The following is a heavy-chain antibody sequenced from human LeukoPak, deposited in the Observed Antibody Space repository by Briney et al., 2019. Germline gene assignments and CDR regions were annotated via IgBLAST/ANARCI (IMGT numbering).Heavy chain of an antibody. J-gene: IGHJ5*02. D-gene: IGHD5-18*01. CDR3: ARGQLWQTGWFDP. Sequence: GGSLRLSCAASGFTFSDYSMIWVRQAPGKGLEWVSCISSTSSYICYADSLKGRFTISRDNAKNSVYLQMNSLRPEDTAVYFCARGQLWQTGWFDPWGQGTLVTVSS. CDR2: ISSTSSYI. V-gene: IGHV3-21*01. CDR1: GFTFSDYS.